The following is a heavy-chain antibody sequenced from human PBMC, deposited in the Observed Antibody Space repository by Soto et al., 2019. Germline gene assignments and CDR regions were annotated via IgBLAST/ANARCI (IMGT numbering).Heavy chain of an antibody. Sequence: LRLSCAASGFTFSNSWMHWVRQAPGKGLVWVSRINSDGSSTSYADSVKGRFTISRDNAKNTLYLQMNSLRAEDTAVYYCASGLVEYRRSWYSNWGKGSLVTVGS. CDR1: GFTFSNSW. V-gene: IGHV3-74*01. D-gene: IGHD6-13*01. CDR2: INSDGSST. CDR3: ASGLVEYRRSWYSN. J-gene: IGHJ4*02.